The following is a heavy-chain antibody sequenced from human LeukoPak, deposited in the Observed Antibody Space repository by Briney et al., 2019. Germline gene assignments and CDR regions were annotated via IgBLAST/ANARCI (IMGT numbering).Heavy chain of an antibody. V-gene: IGHV1-2*02. J-gene: IGHJ6*03. Sequence: ASVKVSCKASGYTFTGYYMHWVRQAPGQGLEWMGWINPNSGGTNYAQKFQGRVTMTRDTSISTAYMELSRLRSDDTAVYYCARIGKDDSYYDFWYPLSPPTMDVWGKGTTVTVSS. CDR2: INPNSGGT. D-gene: IGHD3-3*01. CDR1: GYTFTGYY. CDR3: ARIGKDDSYYDFWYPLSPPTMDV.